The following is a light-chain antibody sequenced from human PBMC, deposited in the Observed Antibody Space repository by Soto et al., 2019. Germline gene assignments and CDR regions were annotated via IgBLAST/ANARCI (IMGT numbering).Light chain of an antibody. V-gene: IGLV2-8*01. J-gene: IGLJ1*01. CDR1: SSDVRDNY. Sequence: QSVLTQPPSASGSPGQSVTISCTGTSSDVRDNYVSWYQHHLGKAPKLIIYEVSQRPSGVPDCFSGSKSGNTASLTVSGLQTEDEADYYCSAYAGSKNFVFGSGTKVTVL. CDR3: SAYAGSKNFV. CDR2: EVS.